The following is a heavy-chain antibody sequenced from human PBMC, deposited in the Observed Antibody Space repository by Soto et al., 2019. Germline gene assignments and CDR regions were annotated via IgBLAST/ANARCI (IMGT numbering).Heavy chain of an antibody. D-gene: IGHD4-17*01. J-gene: IGHJ5*02. V-gene: IGHV4-30-2*01. CDR3: ATYLNYGDYERSRWFDP. CDR1: GGSISSGGYS. Sequence: SETLSLTCAVSGGSISSGGYSWSWIRQPPGKGLEWIGYIYHSGSTYYNPSVKSRVTISVDRSKNQFSLKLSSVTAADTAVYYCATYLNYGDYERSRWFDPWGQGTLVTVSS. CDR2: IYHSGST.